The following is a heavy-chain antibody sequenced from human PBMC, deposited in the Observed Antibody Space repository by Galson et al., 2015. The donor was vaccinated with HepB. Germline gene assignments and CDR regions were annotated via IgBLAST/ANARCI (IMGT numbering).Heavy chain of an antibody. V-gene: IGHV6-1*01. D-gene: IGHD1-26*01. J-gene: IGHJ3*01. CDR2: TYYRSKWYY. CDR1: GDSVSRNGAG. CDR3: AHGRANAFDV. Sequence: AIDGDSVSRNGAGWKGRRQSPSRGLEWLGRTYYRSKWYYDYAVSVKSRIAINPDTSKNQFSLQLNSVTPEDTAMYYCAHGRANAFDVWGQGTMVTVSS.